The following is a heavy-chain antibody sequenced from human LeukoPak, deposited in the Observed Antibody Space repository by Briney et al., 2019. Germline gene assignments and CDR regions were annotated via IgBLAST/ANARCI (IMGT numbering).Heavy chain of an antibody. CDR3: ARLGGYYYDSSGYYGDNYYYMDV. Sequence: PSETLSLTCTVSGGSISSYYWSWIRQPPGKGLEWIGEINHSGSTNYNPSLKSRVTISVDTSKNQFSLKLSSVTAADTAVYYCARLGGYYYDSSGYYGDNYYYMDVWGKGTTVTISS. V-gene: IGHV4-34*01. J-gene: IGHJ6*03. D-gene: IGHD3-22*01. CDR1: GGSISSYY. CDR2: INHSGST.